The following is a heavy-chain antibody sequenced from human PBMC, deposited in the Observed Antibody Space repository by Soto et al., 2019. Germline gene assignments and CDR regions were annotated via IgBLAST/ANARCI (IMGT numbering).Heavy chain of an antibody. V-gene: IGHV3-73*01. CDR1: GFTFSGSA. CDR2: IRSKANSYAT. CDR3: TRHDSNYDFWSGSPPRYGMDV. D-gene: IGHD3-3*01. J-gene: IGHJ6*02. Sequence: LRLSCAASGFTFSGSAMHWVRQASGKGLEWVGRIRSKANSYATAYAASVKGRFTISRDDSKNTAYLQMDSLKTEDTAVYYCTRHDSNYDFWSGSPPRYGMDVWGQGTTVTVSS.